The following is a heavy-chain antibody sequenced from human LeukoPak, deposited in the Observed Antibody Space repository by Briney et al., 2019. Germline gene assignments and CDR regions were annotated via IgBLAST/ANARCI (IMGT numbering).Heavy chain of an antibody. D-gene: IGHD6-19*01. CDR3: AKEGIAVAGHFDY. CDR2: ISWNSGSI. J-gene: IGHJ4*02. CDR1: GFTFDDFA. V-gene: IGHV3-9*01. Sequence: GRSLRLSCAASGFTFDDFAMHWVRQAPGKGLEWVSGISWNSGSIGYADSVKGRFTISRDNAKNSLYLQVNSLRAEDTALYYCAKEGIAVAGHFDYWGQGTLVTVSS.